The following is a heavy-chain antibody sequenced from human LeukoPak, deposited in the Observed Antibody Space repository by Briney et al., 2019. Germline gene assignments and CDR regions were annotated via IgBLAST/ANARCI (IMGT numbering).Heavy chain of an antibody. CDR3: ARGRNVLLWFGESLYYMDV. CDR2: ISVSGGST. CDR1: GFTFSSYA. D-gene: IGHD3-10*01. Sequence: GGSLRLSCAASGFTFSSYAMSWVRQAPGKGQEWVSAISVSGGSTYYADPVKGRFTISRDNSKNTLYLQMNSLRAEDTAVYYCARGRNVLLWFGESLYYMDVWGKGTTVTISS. J-gene: IGHJ6*03. V-gene: IGHV3-23*01.